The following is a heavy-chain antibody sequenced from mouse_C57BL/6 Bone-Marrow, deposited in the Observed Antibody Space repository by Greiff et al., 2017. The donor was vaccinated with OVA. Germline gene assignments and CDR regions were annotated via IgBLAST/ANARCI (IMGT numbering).Heavy chain of an antibody. CDR3: ARDLYYYGSSSAWFAY. Sequence: EVQLVESGGGLVKPGGSLKLSCAASGFTFSSYAMSWVRQTPEKRLEWVATISDGGSYTYYPDNVKGRFTISRDNAKNNLYLQMSHLKSEDTAMYYCARDLYYYGSSSAWFAYWGQGTLVTVSA. V-gene: IGHV5-4*01. CDR2: ISDGGSYT. CDR1: GFTFSSYA. D-gene: IGHD1-1*01. J-gene: IGHJ3*01.